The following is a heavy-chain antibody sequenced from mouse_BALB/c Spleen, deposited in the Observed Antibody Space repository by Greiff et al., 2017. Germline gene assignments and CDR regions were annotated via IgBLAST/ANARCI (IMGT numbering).Heavy chain of an antibody. CDR1: GFSLTNSG. Sequence: VKLMESGPGLVAPSQSLSITCTVSGFSLTNSGVHWVRQSPGKGLEWLGVIWGDGSTNYNSAFKSRLSISKDNSKSQVFLKMNSLQTDDTARYYCAKPIYYGYDWYFDVWGAGTTVTVSS. D-gene: IGHD2-2*01. J-gene: IGHJ1*01. CDR3: AKPIYYGYDWYFDV. CDR2: IWGDGST. V-gene: IGHV2-6-6*01.